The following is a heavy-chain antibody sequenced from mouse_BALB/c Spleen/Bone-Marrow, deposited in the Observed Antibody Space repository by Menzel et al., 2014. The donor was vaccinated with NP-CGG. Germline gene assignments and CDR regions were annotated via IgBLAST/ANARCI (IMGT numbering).Heavy chain of an antibody. V-gene: IGHV7-3*02. J-gene: IGHJ1*01. CDR3: ARDINYDIYWYFDV. D-gene: IGHD2-4*01. Sequence: EVRLGESGRGLVQPGGSLRLSWATSGLTFTDNSITWAGKPPEKQLNGLGFFRNKVKGYTSEYSASVKGRFTISRDNSQSILYLQMNTLRAEDGATYYCARDINYDIYWYFDVWGAGTTVTVSS. CDR2: FRNKVKGYTS. CDR1: GLTFTDNS.